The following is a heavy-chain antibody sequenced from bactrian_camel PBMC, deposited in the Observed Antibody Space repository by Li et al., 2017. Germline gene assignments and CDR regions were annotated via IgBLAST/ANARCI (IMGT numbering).Heavy chain of an antibody. CDR3: AVLDREVDCYSYAS. CDR1: RFTFDDFP. V-gene: IGHV3S63*01. Sequence: LVESGGGSVQAGETLRLSCTSSRFTFDDFPMGWYRQAPGNECELVSIISSDGSTYYADSVKGRFTISQDNANNTVYLQMHSLKPEDTAVYYCAVLDREVDCYSYASRRQGTQVTVS. CDR2: IISSDGST. J-gene: IGHJ6*01. D-gene: IGHD1*01.